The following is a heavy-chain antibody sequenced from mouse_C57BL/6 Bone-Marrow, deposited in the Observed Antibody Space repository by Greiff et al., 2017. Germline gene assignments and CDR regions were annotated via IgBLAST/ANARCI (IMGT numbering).Heavy chain of an antibody. CDR3: ARWPSGFDY. D-gene: IGHD3-1*01. CDR1: GYTFTSYW. J-gene: IGHJ2*01. Sequence: QVQLQQPGAELVKPGASVKMSCKASGYTFTSYWITWVKQRPGQGLEWIGDIYPGSGSTNYNEKFKSKATLTVDKSSSPAYMQPSSLTAEDSAVYYSARWPSGFDYWGQGTILTVSS. V-gene: IGHV1-55*01. CDR2: IYPGSGST.